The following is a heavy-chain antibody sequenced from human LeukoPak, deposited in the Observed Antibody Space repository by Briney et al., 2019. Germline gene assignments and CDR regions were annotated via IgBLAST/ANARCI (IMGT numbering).Heavy chain of an antibody. CDR3: ARHVRTWAGAVAAINY. V-gene: IGHV4-59*08. J-gene: IGHJ4*02. D-gene: IGHD2-15*01. CDR2: IYYSGST. Sequence: SETLSLTCTVSGGSISTYYWSWIRQPPGKGLEWIGYIYYSGSTNYNPSLKSRVTISVDTSMNQFSLNLSSVTAADTAVYYCARHVRTWAGAVAAINYWGQGTLVTVSS. CDR1: GGSISTYY.